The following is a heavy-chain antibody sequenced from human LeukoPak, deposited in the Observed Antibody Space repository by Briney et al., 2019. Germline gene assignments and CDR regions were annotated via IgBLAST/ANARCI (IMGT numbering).Heavy chain of an antibody. J-gene: IGHJ4*02. V-gene: IGHV3-23*01. CDR2: ISGSGGST. CDR3: ASKYSYGYYRIDY. CDR1: GFTFSSYA. Sequence: PGGSLRLSCAASGFTFSSYAMSWVRQAPGKGLEWVSAISGSGGSTYYADSVKGRFTVSRDNSKNTLYLQMNSLRAEDTAVYYCASKYSYGYYRIDYWGQGTLVTVSS. D-gene: IGHD5-18*01.